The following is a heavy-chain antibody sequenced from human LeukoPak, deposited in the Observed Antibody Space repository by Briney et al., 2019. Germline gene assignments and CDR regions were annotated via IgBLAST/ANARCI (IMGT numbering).Heavy chain of an antibody. V-gene: IGHV4-30-4*08. D-gene: IGHD2-2*02. J-gene: IGHJ4*02. Sequence: SQTLSLTCTVSGGSISSGDYYLSWIRQPPGKGLEWIGYIYYSGSTYYNPSLKSRVTISVDTSKNQFSLKLSSVTAADTAVYYCARALGYCSSTSCYTVDYWGQGTLVTVSS. CDR3: ARALGYCSSTSCYTVDY. CDR1: GGSISSGDYY. CDR2: IYYSGST.